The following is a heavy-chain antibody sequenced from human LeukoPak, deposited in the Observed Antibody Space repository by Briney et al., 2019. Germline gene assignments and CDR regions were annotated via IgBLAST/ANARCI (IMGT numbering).Heavy chain of an antibody. D-gene: IGHD3-3*01. J-gene: IGHJ4*02. Sequence: PGRSLRLSCTASGFTFGDYAMSWVRQVPGKGLEWVGFIRSKAYGGTTEYAASVKGRFTISRDDSKSIAYLQMNSLKTEDTAVYYCTRVYYDFWSGPDYWGQGTLVTVSS. CDR3: TRVYYDFWSGPDY. CDR2: IRSKAYGGTT. CDR1: GFTFGDYA. V-gene: IGHV3-49*04.